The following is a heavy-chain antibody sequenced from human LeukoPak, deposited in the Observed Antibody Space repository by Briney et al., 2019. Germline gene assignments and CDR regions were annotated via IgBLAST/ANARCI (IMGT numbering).Heavy chain of an antibody. CDR2: IYYSGST. CDR1: GGSISSYY. Sequence: SETLSLTCTVSGGSISSYYWSWIRQPPGKGLEWIGYIYYSGSTNYNPSLKSRVTISVDTSKNQFSLKLSSVTAADTAVYYCASYTAGTVRVLDAFDIWGQGTMVTVSS. CDR3: ASYTAGTVRVLDAFDI. V-gene: IGHV4-59*08. D-gene: IGHD6-13*01. J-gene: IGHJ3*02.